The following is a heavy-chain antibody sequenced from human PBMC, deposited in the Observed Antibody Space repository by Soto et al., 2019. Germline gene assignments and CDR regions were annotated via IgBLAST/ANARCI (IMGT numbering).Heavy chain of an antibody. D-gene: IGHD6-19*01. J-gene: IGHJ4*02. V-gene: IGHV3-43*01. Sequence: VGSLRLSCAASGFTFDDYTMHWVRQAPGKGLEWVSLISWDGGSTYYADSVKGRFTISRDNSKNSLYLQMNSLRTEDTALYYCAKDIAASGWYSLDYWGQGTLVTVSS. CDR2: ISWDGGST. CDR3: AKDIAASGWYSLDY. CDR1: GFTFDDYT.